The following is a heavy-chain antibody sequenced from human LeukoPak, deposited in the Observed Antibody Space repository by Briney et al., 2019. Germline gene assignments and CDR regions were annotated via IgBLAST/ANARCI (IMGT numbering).Heavy chain of an antibody. CDR1: GFSFISYG. Sequence: PGGSLGLSCAASGFSFISYGMHWVRQAPGKGLEWVGVISDGGRNKKYADSVKGRFTISRDNSKDTLYLQMNSLRDEDTAVYYCAKRPSDYGDYVTYFDYWGQGTLVTVSS. J-gene: IGHJ4*02. V-gene: IGHV3-30*18. D-gene: IGHD4-17*01. CDR3: AKRPSDYGDYVTYFDY. CDR2: ISDGGRNK.